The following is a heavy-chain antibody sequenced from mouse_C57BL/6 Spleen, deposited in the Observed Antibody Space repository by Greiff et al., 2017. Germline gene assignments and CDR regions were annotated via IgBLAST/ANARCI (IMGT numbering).Heavy chain of an antibody. V-gene: IGHV2-2*01. Sequence: VQLQQSGPGLVQPSQSLSITCTVSGFSLTSSGVHWVRQSPGKGLEWLGVIWSGGSTDYNAAFISRLSISKDNSKSQVFFKMNSLQADDTAIYYCARNLYYDYDGGFAYWGQGTLVTVSA. CDR2: IWSGGST. J-gene: IGHJ3*01. D-gene: IGHD2-4*01. CDR3: ARNLYYDYDGGFAY. CDR1: GFSLTSSG.